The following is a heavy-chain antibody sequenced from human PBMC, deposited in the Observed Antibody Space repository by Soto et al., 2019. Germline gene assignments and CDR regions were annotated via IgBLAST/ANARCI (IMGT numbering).Heavy chain of an antibody. D-gene: IGHD2-15*01. Sequence: SLRLSCAASGFTFSSYAMSWVRQAPGKGLEWVSAISGSCGSTYFADFVKGRFTISRDNSKNTLYLQMNSLRAEDTAVYYCAKGGGGSWTYYYYYYMDVWGKGTTVTVSS. CDR2: ISGSCGST. CDR1: GFTFSSYA. J-gene: IGHJ6*03. V-gene: IGHV3-23*01. CDR3: AKGGGGSWTYYYYYYMDV.